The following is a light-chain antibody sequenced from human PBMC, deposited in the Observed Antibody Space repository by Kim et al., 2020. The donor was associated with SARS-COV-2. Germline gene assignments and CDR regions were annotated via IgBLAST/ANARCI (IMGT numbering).Light chain of an antibody. CDR3: QHFDTYPLT. CDR1: QGIGTY. CDR2: AAS. Sequence: SESVGDRVTITCRASQGIGTYLAWYQQKPGKAPRLLVFAASTLQSGVPSRFSGSGFGTTFTLTISSLQPEDFASYYCQHFDTYPLTFGGGTKLEI. V-gene: IGKV1-9*01. J-gene: IGKJ4*01.